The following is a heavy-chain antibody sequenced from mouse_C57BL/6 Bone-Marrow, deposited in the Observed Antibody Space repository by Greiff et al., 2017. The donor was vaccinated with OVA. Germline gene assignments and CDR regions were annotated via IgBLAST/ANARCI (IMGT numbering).Heavy chain of an antibody. V-gene: IGHV1-69*01. J-gene: IGHJ4*01. CDR1: GYTFTSYW. CDR2: IDPSDSYT. Sequence: QVQLQQPGAELVMPGASVKLSCKASGYTFTSYWMHWVKQRPGQGLEWIGEIDPSDSYTNYNQKFQGKSTLTVDTSSSPAYRQLSSLTSEDSAVDYCAREGIYYGYDYAMDYWGQGTSVTVSA. D-gene: IGHD2-2*01. CDR3: AREGIYYGYDYAMDY.